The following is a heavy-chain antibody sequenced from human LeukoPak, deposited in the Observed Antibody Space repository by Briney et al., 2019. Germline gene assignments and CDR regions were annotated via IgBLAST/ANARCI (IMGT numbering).Heavy chain of an antibody. V-gene: IGHV4-59*08. Sequence: KSSETLSLTCTVSGGSISSYYWSWIRQPPGKGLEWIGYIYYSGSTNYNPSLKGRVTISVDTSKNQFSLKLSSVTAADTAVYYCARATVTTGWFDPWGQGTLVTVSS. J-gene: IGHJ5*02. D-gene: IGHD4-17*01. CDR2: IYYSGST. CDR1: GGSISSYY. CDR3: ARATVTTGWFDP.